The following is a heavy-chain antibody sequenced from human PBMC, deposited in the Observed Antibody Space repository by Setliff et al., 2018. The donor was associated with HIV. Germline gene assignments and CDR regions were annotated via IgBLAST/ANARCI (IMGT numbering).Heavy chain of an antibody. CDR1: GYTFTRYG. V-gene: IGHV1-18*01. CDR3: ARVRFIFTMLVVVSGAFDI. D-gene: IGHD3-22*01. J-gene: IGHJ3*02. CDR2: ISAYNGNT. Sequence: ASVPFSCKASGYTFTRYGISWVRQAPGQGLEWMGWISAYNGNTNYAQKIQGRVTMTTDTSTSTAYMELRRLRSDDTAVYYCARVRFIFTMLVVVSGAFDIWGQGTMVTVS.